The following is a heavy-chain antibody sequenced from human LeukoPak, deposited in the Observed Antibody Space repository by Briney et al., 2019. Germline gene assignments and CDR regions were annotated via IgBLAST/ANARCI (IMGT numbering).Heavy chain of an antibody. Sequence: PGGSLRLSCAASGFTFSSYSMNWVRQAPGKGLEWVSSISSSSSYIYYADSVKGRFTISRDNAKNSLYLQMNSLRAEDTAVYYCARDEGVVVPAASLAFVIWGQGTMVTVSS. CDR2: ISSSSSYI. D-gene: IGHD2-2*01. J-gene: IGHJ3*02. CDR1: GFTFSSYS. V-gene: IGHV3-21*01. CDR3: ARDEGVVVPAASLAFVI.